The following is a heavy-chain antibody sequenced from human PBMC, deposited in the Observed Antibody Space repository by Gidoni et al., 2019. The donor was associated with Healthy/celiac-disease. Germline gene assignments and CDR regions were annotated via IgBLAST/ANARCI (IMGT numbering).Heavy chain of an antibody. Sequence: QVQLVESGGGVVQPGRSLRLSCAASGFTFSSYGMHWVRQAPGKGLEWVAVISYDGSNKYYADSVKGRFTISRDNSKNTLYLQMNSLRAEDTAVYYCAKDGRYYYGSAPHGGGQGTLVTVSS. J-gene: IGHJ4*02. CDR1: GFTFSSYG. CDR2: ISYDGSNK. D-gene: IGHD3-10*01. CDR3: AKDGRYYYGSAPHG. V-gene: IGHV3-30*18.